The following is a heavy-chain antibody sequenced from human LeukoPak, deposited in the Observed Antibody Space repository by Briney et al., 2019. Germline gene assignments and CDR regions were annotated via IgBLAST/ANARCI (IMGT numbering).Heavy chain of an antibody. CDR3: VVVVVPGWFDP. J-gene: IGHJ5*02. CDR1: GGSISSSSYY. V-gene: IGHV4-39*01. Sequence: ASETLSLTCTVSGGSISSSSYYWGWIRQPPGKGLEWIGNIYYSGSTYYSPSLKSRVTISVDTSKNQFSLKLSSVTAADTAMYFCVVVVVPGWFDPWGQGTLVTVSS. D-gene: IGHD2-15*01. CDR2: IYYSGST.